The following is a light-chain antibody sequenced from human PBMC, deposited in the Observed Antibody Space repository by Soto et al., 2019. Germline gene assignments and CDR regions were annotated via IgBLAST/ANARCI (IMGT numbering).Light chain of an antibody. V-gene: IGKV3-20*01. Sequence: EIVLTQSPGPVSLSPGESATLSCRGSQSISRSDLAWYQHRPAQSPRLLIYAASSRATGIPDRFSGSGSGTDFTLSISRLEPGDFAVYYCQQYLGSPAITLGQGTRLEIK. J-gene: IGKJ5*01. CDR3: QQYLGSPAIT. CDR1: QSISRSD. CDR2: AAS.